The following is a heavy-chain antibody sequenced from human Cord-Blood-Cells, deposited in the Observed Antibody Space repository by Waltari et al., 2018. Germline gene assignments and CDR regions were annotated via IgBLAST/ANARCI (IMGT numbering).Heavy chain of an antibody. J-gene: IGHJ6*02. Sequence: QVQLVQSGAEVKKPGASVKVSCKASGYTFTSYDINWVRQATGQGLEWMGWMNPNSGNTGYAQKFQGRVTMTRNTSISTAYMELSSLRSEDTAVYYCARMYYDFWSGYYTRYYYGMDVWGQGTTVTVSS. D-gene: IGHD3-3*01. CDR1: GYTFTSYD. CDR2: MNPNSGNT. CDR3: ARMYYDFWSGYYTRYYYGMDV. V-gene: IGHV1-8*01.